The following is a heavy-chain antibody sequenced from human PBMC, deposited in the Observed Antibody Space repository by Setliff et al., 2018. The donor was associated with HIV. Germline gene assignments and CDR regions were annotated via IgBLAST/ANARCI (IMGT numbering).Heavy chain of an antibody. CDR3: ARGGAVSADFDS. CDR2: IYTSGST. J-gene: IGHJ5*01. V-gene: IGHV4-61*02. CDR1: GGSISSGSYY. D-gene: IGHD3-16*01. Sequence: SETLSLTCAVSGGSISSGSYYWSWIRQPAGKGLEWIGRIYTSGSTNYNPSLKSRLTISVDTSKNQFSLSLNSVTAADTAVYFCARGGAVSADFDSWGQGTLVTVSS.